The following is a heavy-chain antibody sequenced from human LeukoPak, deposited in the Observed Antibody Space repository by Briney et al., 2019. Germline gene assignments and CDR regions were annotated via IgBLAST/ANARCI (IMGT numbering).Heavy chain of an antibody. J-gene: IGHJ3*02. CDR3: ARGWFTIFGVFGEAFNI. CDR1: GGSFSDYY. CDR2: INHSGST. Sequence: SETLSLTCAVYGGSFSDYYWSWIRQPPGKGLEWIGVINHSGSTNYNPSLKSRVTISVDTSKNQFSLKLSSVTAADTAVYYCARGWFTIFGVFGEAFNIWGQGTMVTVSS. V-gene: IGHV4-34*01. D-gene: IGHD3-3*01.